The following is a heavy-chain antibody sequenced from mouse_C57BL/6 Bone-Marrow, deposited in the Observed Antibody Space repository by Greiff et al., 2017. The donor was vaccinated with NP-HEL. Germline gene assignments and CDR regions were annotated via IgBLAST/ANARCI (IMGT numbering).Heavy chain of an antibody. D-gene: IGHD2-3*01. V-gene: IGHV5-2*01. CDR2: INSDGGST. J-gene: IGHJ3*01. Sequence: EVKLMESGGGLVQPGESLKLSCESNEYEFPSHDMSWVRKTPEKRLELVAAINSDGGSTYYPATMERRFIISRDNTKKTLYLQMSRRRSEDTALYYCARQGIYDGYYGFAYWGQGTLVTVSA. CDR1: EYEFPSHD. CDR3: ARQGIYDGYYGFAY.